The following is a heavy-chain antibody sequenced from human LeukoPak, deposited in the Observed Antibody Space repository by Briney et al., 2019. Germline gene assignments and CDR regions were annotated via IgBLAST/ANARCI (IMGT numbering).Heavy chain of an antibody. CDR2: IWYDGSNK. J-gene: IGHJ4*02. CDR1: GFTFSSYG. V-gene: IGHV3-33*01. CDR3: ARESSAYFDY. D-gene: IGHD2-15*01. Sequence: PGRSLRLSCAASGFTFSSYGMHWVRQAAGEGLEWVAVIWYDGSNKYYVDSVKGRFTISRDNSKNTLYLQMNSLRAEDTAVYYCARESSAYFDYWGQGTLVTVSS.